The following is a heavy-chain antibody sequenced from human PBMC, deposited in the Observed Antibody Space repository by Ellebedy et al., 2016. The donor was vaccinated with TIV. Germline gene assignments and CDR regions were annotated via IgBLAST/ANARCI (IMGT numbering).Heavy chain of an antibody. CDR3: ARDLGSGWDLVYAFDA. CDR1: GFTFSNHA. D-gene: IGHD6-19*01. J-gene: IGHJ3*01. Sequence: GESLKISCEASGFTFSNHAMSWVRQAPGKGLEWVSAIRGIGGSTYYADSVKGRFTISRDNSKNTVYLQMNSLRADDTAVYYCARDLGSGWDLVYAFDAWGQGTMVTVSS. V-gene: IGHV3-23*01. CDR2: IRGIGGST.